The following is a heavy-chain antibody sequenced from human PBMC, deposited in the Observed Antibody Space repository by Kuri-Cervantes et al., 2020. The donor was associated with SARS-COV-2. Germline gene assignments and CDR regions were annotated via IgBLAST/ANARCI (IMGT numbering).Heavy chain of an antibody. J-gene: IGHJ4*02. Sequence: GESLKISCAASGFTFSNSDMNWVRQAPGKGLEWVSGVSWNGSKTHYADSVKGRFIISRDNSRNFLYQQMNSLRPEDMAVYYCVRHKAAAGIVAPDWGQGTQITVSS. D-gene: IGHD6-13*01. CDR1: GFTFSNSD. CDR2: VSWNGSKT. CDR3: VRHKAAAGIVAPD. V-gene: IGHV3-19*01.